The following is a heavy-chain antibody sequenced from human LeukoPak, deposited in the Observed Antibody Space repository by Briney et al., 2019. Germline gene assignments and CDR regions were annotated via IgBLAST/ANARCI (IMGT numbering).Heavy chain of an antibody. CDR1: GYSFTSYW. V-gene: IGHV5-51*01. CDR3: ARTAGGLAQRYFDL. D-gene: IGHD3-10*01. J-gene: IGHJ2*01. CDR2: IYPGDSDT. Sequence: GESLKISCKGSGYSFTSYWIAWGRQKPGKGLEWMGIIYPGDSDTRYSPSFQGQVTISADKSTSTAYLQWSSLKASDTDMYYCARTAGGLAQRYFDLWGRGTLVTVSS.